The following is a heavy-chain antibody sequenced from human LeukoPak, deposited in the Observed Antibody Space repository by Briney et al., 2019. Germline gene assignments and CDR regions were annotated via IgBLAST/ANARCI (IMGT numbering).Heavy chain of an antibody. D-gene: IGHD1-26*01. CDR2: ISADDGKT. CDR3: ARTKGNPRLSLGGSLGC. CDR1: GYTLTSYC. Sequence: ASVKVSCKASGYTLTSYCMSWVRQAPGEGLEWMGGISADDGKTNYAQKLQGRVTMTTDTSTGTAYMELRSRRSDDTAVDYGARTKGNPRLSLGGSLGCWGQGTLVSVSS. V-gene: IGHV1-18*01. J-gene: IGHJ4*02.